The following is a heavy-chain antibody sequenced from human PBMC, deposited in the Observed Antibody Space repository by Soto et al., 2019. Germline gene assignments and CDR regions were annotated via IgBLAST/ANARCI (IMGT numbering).Heavy chain of an antibody. V-gene: IGHV3-13*01. CDR1: GFTFTNYD. J-gene: IGHJ5*02. CDR2: IGTLFDT. Sequence: EVQLLESGGGLVQPGGSLRLSCVASGFTFTNYDIHWVRQVRGKGLEWVSAIGTLFDTYYTDSVKGRFTISRENANNSVYLQMNSLRAGDTAIYYCARGRSSGYLSGPPPKFDPWGLGTLVTVSS. CDR3: ARGRSSGYLSGPPPKFDP. D-gene: IGHD3-22*01.